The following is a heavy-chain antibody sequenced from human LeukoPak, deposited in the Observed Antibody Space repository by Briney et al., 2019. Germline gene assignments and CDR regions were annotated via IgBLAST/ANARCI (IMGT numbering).Heavy chain of an antibody. J-gene: IGHJ4*02. CDR3: AKLSVAARPSTASICFDY. CDR2: ISGSGGST. D-gene: IGHD6-6*01. Sequence: GGSLRLSCAASGFTFSSYAMSWVRQAPGKGLEWVSAISGSGGSTYYADSVKGRLTISRDNSKNALYLQMNSLRAEDTAVYYCAKLSVAARPSTASICFDYWGQGTLVTVSS. CDR1: GFTFSSYA. V-gene: IGHV3-23*01.